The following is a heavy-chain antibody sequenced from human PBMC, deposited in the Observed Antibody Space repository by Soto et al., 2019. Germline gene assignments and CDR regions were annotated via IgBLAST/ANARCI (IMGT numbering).Heavy chain of an antibody. V-gene: IGHV3-23*01. CDR2: ISGSGGST. CDR3: AKVPPYCTNGVCYFDY. J-gene: IGHJ4*02. CDR1: GFTFSSYA. Sequence: GGSLRLSCAASGFTFSSYAMSWVRQAPGKGLEWVSAISGSGGSTYYADSVKGRFTISRDNSKNTLYLQMNSLRAGDTAVYYCAKVPPYCTNGVCYFDYWGQGTLVTVSS. D-gene: IGHD2-8*01.